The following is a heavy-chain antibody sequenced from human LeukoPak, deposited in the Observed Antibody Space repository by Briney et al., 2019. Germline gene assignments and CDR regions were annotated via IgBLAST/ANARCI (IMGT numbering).Heavy chain of an antibody. V-gene: IGHV3-33*08. Sequence: GGSLRLSCAASGFTFSSYWMSWVRQAPGKGLEWVAVIWYDGSNKYYADSVKGRFTISRDNSKNTLYLQMNSLRAEDTAVYYCARAYGRGIAAPFDYWGQGTLVTVSS. CDR2: IWYDGSNK. CDR3: ARAYGRGIAAPFDY. D-gene: IGHD6-6*01. J-gene: IGHJ4*02. CDR1: GFTFSSYW.